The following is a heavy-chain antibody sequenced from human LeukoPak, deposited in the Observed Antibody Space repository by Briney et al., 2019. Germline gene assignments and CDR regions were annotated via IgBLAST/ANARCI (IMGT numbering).Heavy chain of an antibody. V-gene: IGHV4-4*07. CDR2: IYTSGST. Sequence: PSETLSLTCTVSGGSISSYYWSWIRQPAGKGLEWIGRIYTSGSTNYNPSLKSRVTMSVDTSKNQFSLKLSSVTAADTAVYYCARTVGWELLGGYYFDYWGQGTLVTVSS. J-gene: IGHJ4*02. CDR3: ARTVGWELLGGYYFDY. D-gene: IGHD1-26*01. CDR1: GGSISSYY.